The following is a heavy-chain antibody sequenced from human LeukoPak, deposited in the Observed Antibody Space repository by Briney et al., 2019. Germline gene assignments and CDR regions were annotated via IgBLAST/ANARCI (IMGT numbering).Heavy chain of an antibody. CDR3: ARDSSSSMDV. J-gene: IGHJ6*02. V-gene: IGHV3-21*01. CDR2: ISSSSSYI. CDR1: GFTFSSYS. D-gene: IGHD6-6*01. Sequence: PGGSLRLSCAASGFTFSSYSMNWVRQAPGKGLEWVSSISSSSSYIYYAGSVKGRFTISRDNAKNSLYLQMNSLRAEDTAVYYCARDSSSSMDVWGQGTTVTVSS.